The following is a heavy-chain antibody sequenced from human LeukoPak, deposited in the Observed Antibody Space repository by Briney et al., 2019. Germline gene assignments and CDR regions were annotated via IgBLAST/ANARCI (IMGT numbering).Heavy chain of an antibody. V-gene: IGHV1-58*02. CDR3: AADAPAYCGGDCYSGLVY. J-gene: IGHJ4*02. Sequence: ASVKVSCKASGFTFTSSAMQWVRQARGQRLEWIGWIVVGSGNTNYAQKFQERVTITRDMSTSTAYMELSSLRSEDTAVYYCAADAPAYCGGDCYSGLVYWGQGTLVTVSS. CDR2: IVVGSGNT. D-gene: IGHD2-21*02. CDR1: GFTFTSSA.